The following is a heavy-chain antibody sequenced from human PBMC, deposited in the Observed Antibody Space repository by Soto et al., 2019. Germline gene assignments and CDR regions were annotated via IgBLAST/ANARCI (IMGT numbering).Heavy chain of an antibody. CDR1: GDFIRSHY. D-gene: IGHD4-17*01. J-gene: IGHJ4*02. CDR2: IYYNVNT. V-gene: IGHV4-59*11. CDR3: ARGLPEGYGGNLDS. Sequence: QVHLQESGPGLVKPSETLSLNCTVSGDFIRSHYWTWIRQAPGKGLEWIGSIYYNVNTNYNPSLNSRVTISVNTSNKQFSLKVTSVTTADTAVYYCARGLPEGYGGNLDSWVQGTLVTVSS.